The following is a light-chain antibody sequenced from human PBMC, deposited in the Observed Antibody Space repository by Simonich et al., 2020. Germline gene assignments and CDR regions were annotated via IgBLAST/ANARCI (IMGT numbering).Light chain of an antibody. CDR1: SGDVGSYNL. V-gene: IGLV2-23*01. CDR2: EGS. J-gene: IGLJ2*01. Sequence: QSALTQPASVSGSPGQSITISCTGTSGDVGSYNLASWYQKHPGKAPKLMIYEGSKRPSGVSNRFSGSKSGNTASLTISGLQAEDEADYYCCSYAGSSTVVFGGGTKLTVL. CDR3: CSYAGSSTVV.